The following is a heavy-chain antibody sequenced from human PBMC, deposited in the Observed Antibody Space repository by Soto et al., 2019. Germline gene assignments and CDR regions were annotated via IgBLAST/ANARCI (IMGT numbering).Heavy chain of an antibody. CDR1: GFNFSSYG. D-gene: IGHD3-16*02. CDR2: ISDDGSNK. J-gene: IGHJ4*02. Sequence: QVQLVESGGGVVQPGRSLRLSCAASGFNFSSYGMHWVRQAPGKGLVWVAVISDDGSNKYYSDSVKGRFTISRDNSKNPLYLQMNSLRTEDTAVYYCATENYVWGSYHIDYWGQGTLVTVSS. CDR3: ATENYVWGSYHIDY. V-gene: IGHV3-30*03.